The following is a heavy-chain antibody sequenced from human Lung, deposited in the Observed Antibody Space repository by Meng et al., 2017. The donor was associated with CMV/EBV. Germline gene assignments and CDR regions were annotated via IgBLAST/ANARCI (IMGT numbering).Heavy chain of an antibody. CDR2: IKGDGSHT. J-gene: IGHJ4*02. CDR3: VRDGHSWNFDY. Sequence: GGSXRLXWTASGFTLSDYWMHWVRQTPGKGLLWVSRIKGDGSHTIYGDSVKGRFTISRANAKNTLYLQMNTLRVEDTAVFYCVRDGHSWNFDYWGQGSLVTVPQ. D-gene: IGHD6-13*01. V-gene: IGHV3-74*01. CDR1: GFTLSDYW.